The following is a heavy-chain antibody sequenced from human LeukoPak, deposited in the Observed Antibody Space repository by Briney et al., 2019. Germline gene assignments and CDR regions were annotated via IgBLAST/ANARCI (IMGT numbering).Heavy chain of an antibody. J-gene: IGHJ4*01. V-gene: IGHV3-21*01. D-gene: IGHD3-16*02. CDR2: ISSSSSYI. CDR3: ARFFIGWEFDY. CDR1: GFTFSSYS. Sequence: GGSLRLSCAASGFTFSSYSMNWVRQALEKGLEVVYCISSSSSYIYYADSVKGRFTISRDNAKNSLYLQMNSLRAEDTSVYYCARFFIGWEFDYWGQGTLVTVSS.